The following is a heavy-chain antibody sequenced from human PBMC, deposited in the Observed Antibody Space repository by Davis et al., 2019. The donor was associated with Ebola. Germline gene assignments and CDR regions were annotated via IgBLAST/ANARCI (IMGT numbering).Heavy chain of an antibody. J-gene: IGHJ6*02. CDR3: ARGHPTSLYGMDV. V-gene: IGHV1-3*01. Sequence: AVSVKVSCKASGYTFTNYAIHWVRQAPGQRLEWMGWINADKGKTKYSQKFQDRVTITRDTSASTAHMELSSLTSEDTAVYYCARGHPTSLYGMDVWGQGTTVTVSS. D-gene: IGHD2-2*01. CDR1: GYTFTNYA. CDR2: INADKGKT.